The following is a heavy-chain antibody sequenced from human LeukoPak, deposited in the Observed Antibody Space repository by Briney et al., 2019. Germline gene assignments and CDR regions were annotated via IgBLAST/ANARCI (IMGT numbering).Heavy chain of an antibody. V-gene: IGHV3-21*01. CDR1: GFTFSSYS. D-gene: IGHD6-6*01. CDR2: ISSSSSYI. Sequence: GGSLRLSCAASGFTFSSYSMNWVRQAPGKGLEWVSSISSSSSYIYYADSVKGRFTISRDNAKNSLYLQMNSLRAEDTAVYYCARDRLHTSGFDYWGQGTLVTVSS. CDR3: ARDRLHTSGFDY. J-gene: IGHJ4*02.